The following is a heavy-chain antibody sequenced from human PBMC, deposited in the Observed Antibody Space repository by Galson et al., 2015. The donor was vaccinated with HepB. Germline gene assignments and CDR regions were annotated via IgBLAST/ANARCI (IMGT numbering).Heavy chain of an antibody. Sequence: SLRLSYAASGFTFSSYAMSWARQAPGKGLEWVSAISGSGGSTYYADSVKGRFTISRDNSKNTLYLQMNSLRAEDTAVYYCATLLLAAAGTSDYWGQGTLVTVSS. D-gene: IGHD6-13*01. CDR3: ATLLLAAAGTSDY. V-gene: IGHV3-23*01. CDR1: GFTFSSYA. J-gene: IGHJ4*02. CDR2: ISGSGGST.